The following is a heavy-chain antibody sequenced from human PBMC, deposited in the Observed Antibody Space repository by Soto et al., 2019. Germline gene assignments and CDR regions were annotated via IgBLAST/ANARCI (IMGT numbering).Heavy chain of an antibody. J-gene: IGHJ4*02. Sequence: GASMKVSCKASGYTFTSYGMSWVRQAPGQGLEWMGWISAYNGNTNYAQKLQGRVTMTTDTSTSTAYMELRSLRSDDTAVYYCARVIIGGWYFDYWGQGTLVTVSS. D-gene: IGHD6-19*01. CDR1: GYTFTSYG. CDR3: ARVIIGGWYFDY. V-gene: IGHV1-18*01. CDR2: ISAYNGNT.